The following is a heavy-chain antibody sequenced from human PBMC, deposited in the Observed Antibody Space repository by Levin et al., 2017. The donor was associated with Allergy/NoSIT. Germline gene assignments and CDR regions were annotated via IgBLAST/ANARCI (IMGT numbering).Heavy chain of an antibody. J-gene: IGHJ4*02. D-gene: IGHD2-2*01. CDR2: VSYDGTNK. V-gene: IGHV3-30*03. CDR3: AISPPASTDY. CDR1: GFIFSNYN. Sequence: GGSLRLSCAASGFIFSNYNMIWVRQAPGKGLEWVAFVSYDGTNKYYGDSLKGRVTISRVNSENMVYLQMNSLRDDDTAVYYCAISPPASTDYWGQGTLVTVSS.